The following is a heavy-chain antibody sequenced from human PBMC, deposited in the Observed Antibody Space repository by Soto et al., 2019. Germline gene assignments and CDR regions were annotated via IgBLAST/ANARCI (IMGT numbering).Heavy chain of an antibody. CDR2: IYHTGST. CDR3: VRPTYDSTWYFFEY. CDR1: GASISGSGHY. D-gene: IGHD6-13*01. Sequence: SETLSLTCTVSGASISGSGHYWGWIRQPPGKGLEWIGSIYHTGSTYYNPSLESRVIISVDTSKNQFSLKLTSVTAADTAVYYCVRPTYDSTWYFFEYWGQGALVTVSS. V-gene: IGHV4-39*01. J-gene: IGHJ4*02.